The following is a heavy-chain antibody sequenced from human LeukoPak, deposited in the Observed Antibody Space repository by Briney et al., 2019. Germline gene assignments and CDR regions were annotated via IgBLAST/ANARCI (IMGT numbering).Heavy chain of an antibody. V-gene: IGHV4-34*01. J-gene: IGHJ5*02. CDR2: INHSGST. CDR3: ARHRITMVRGRNWFDP. D-gene: IGHD3-10*01. CDR1: GGSFSGYY. Sequence: SETLSLTCAVYGGSFSGYYWSWLRQPPGKGLEWIGEINHSGSTNYNPSLKSRVTISVDTSKNQFSLKLSSVTAADTAVYYCARHRITMVRGRNWFDPWGQGTLVTVSS.